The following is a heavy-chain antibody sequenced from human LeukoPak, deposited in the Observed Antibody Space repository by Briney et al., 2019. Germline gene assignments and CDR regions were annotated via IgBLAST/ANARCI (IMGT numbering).Heavy chain of an antibody. D-gene: IGHD2-8*01. CDR2: IYYSGST. J-gene: IGHJ6*03. CDR3: AREMVVGYYLDV. V-gene: IGHV4-39*02. CDR1: GGSISSSSYY. Sequence: SETLSLTCTVSGGSISSSSYYWGWIRQPPGKGLEWIGSIYYSGSTYYNPSLKSRVTISVDTSKNQFSLKLRSVTAADSAVYYCAREMVVGYYLDVWGKGTTVTVSS.